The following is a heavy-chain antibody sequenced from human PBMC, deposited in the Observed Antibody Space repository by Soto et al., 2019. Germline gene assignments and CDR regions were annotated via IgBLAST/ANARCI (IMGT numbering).Heavy chain of an antibody. Sequence: SETLSLTCTVSGGSISSYYWSWIRQPPGKGLEWIGYIYYSGSTNYNPSLKSRVTISVDTSKNQFSLKLSSVTAADTAVYYCARPREYCSGGSCYGDDAFDIWGQGTMVTVSS. V-gene: IGHV4-59*08. CDR2: IYYSGST. D-gene: IGHD2-15*01. J-gene: IGHJ3*02. CDR1: GGSISSYY. CDR3: ARPREYCSGGSCYGDDAFDI.